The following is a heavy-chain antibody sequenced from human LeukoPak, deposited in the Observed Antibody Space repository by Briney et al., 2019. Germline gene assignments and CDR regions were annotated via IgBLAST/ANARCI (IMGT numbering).Heavy chain of an antibody. V-gene: IGHV3-74*01. CDR1: GFTFSNSW. CDR2: INTDGSDT. CDR3: AREDVVVTAIFDY. D-gene: IGHD2-21*02. J-gene: IGHJ4*02. Sequence: GGSLRLSCTASGFTFSNSWMNWVRQAPGKGLVWVSRINTDGSDTAYADSVKGRFTISRDNSKNTLCLQMNSLRAEDTAVYYCAREDVVVTAIFDYWGQGTLVTVSS.